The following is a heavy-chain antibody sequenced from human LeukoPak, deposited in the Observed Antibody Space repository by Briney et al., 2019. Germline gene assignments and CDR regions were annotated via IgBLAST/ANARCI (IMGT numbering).Heavy chain of an antibody. D-gene: IGHD7-27*01. Sequence: GGSLRLSCAASGFTFSSYGMHWVRQAPGKGLEWVAVIWYDGSNKYYADSVKGRFTISRDNAKNSLYLQMNSLRDEDTAVYYCARELGFFDYWGQGTLVTVSS. V-gene: IGHV3-33*01. CDR1: GFTFSSYG. J-gene: IGHJ4*02. CDR3: ARELGFFDY. CDR2: IWYDGSNK.